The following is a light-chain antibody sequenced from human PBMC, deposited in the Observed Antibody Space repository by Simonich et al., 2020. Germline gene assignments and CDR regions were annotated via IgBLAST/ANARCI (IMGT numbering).Light chain of an antibody. CDR1: QSISSH. CDR2: AAS. Sequence: DIQMTQSPSSLSASVGDRVTITCRASQSISSHLNWYPQKPGKAPKLLIYAASSLQSGVQSRFSGSGSGTDFTLTISSLQPEDFATYYCQQSYSTPPTFGQGTKVEIK. J-gene: IGKJ1*01. CDR3: QQSYSTPPT. V-gene: IGKV1-39*01.